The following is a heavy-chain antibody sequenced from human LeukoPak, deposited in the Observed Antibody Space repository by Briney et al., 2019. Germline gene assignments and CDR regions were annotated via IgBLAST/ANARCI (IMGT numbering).Heavy chain of an antibody. D-gene: IGHD1-26*01. V-gene: IGHV1-18*01. CDR3: AKDPAGWELLFG. CDR2: ISAYNGNT. J-gene: IGHJ4*02. CDR1: GYTFTSYG. Sequence: ASVKVSCKASGYTFTSYGISWVRQAPGQGLEWMGWISAYNGNTNYAQKLQGRVTMTTDTSTSTAYMELRSLRSDDTAVYYCAKDPAGWELLFGWGQGTLVTVSS.